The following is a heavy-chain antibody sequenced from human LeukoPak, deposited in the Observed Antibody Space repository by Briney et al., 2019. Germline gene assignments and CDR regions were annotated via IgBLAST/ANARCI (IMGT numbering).Heavy chain of an antibody. J-gene: IGHJ3*02. CDR2: IIPIFGTA. Sequence: SVKVSCKASGGTFSSYGISWVRQAPGQGLEWMGGIIPIFGTANYAQKFQGRVTITTDESTSTAYMELSSLRSEDTAVYYCARLPPAHYDSSGHRAHAFDIWGQGTMVTVSS. V-gene: IGHV1-69*05. D-gene: IGHD3-22*01. CDR3: ARLPPAHYDSSGHRAHAFDI. CDR1: GGTFSSYG.